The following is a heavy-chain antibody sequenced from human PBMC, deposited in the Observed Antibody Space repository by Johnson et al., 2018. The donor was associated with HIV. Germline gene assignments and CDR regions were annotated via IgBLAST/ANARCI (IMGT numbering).Heavy chain of an antibody. V-gene: IGHV3-23*04. D-gene: IGHD3-10*02. J-gene: IGHJ1*01. CDR1: GFTFSSYV. CDR3: GLLGLRWAM. Sequence: VQLVESGGGLVQPGGSLRLSCAVSGFTFSSYVMTWVRQSPGKGLEWVSVISGSGGSTYYADSVKGRFTISRDNSKNTLYLQMKSLRGDDTGHNVRGLLGLRWAMWG. CDR2: ISGSGGST.